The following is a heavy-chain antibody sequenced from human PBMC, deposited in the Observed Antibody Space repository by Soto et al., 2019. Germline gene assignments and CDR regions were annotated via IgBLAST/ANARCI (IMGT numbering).Heavy chain of an antibody. V-gene: IGHV4-39*01. J-gene: IGHJ6*04. Sequence: QLQLQESGPGLVKASETLSLTCTVSGGSISSSSYHWGWIRQPPGKGLEWIGSIYYSGRTYYNPSLKGRVTIPGDTSKNQFSRKLSSVTAADTAVFYCARQGGVYSSNAVVVGGKGTTVTVSS. CDR1: GGSISSSSYH. D-gene: IGHD4-4*01. CDR2: IYYSGRT. CDR3: ARQGGVYSSNAVVV.